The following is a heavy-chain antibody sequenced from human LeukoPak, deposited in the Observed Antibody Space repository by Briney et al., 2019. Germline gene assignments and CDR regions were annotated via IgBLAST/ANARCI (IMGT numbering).Heavy chain of an antibody. V-gene: IGHV3-7*01. D-gene: IGHD1-26*01. Sequence: GSLRLSRAASGSTLEGYWMSWVRQAPGKGLERVANIKPEGSEENYVDSVKGRFTISRDNAKNSLSLQMNSLRADDTAVYYCVRDRGRASTDYWGQGTLVTVSS. CDR3: VRDRGRASTDY. CDR1: GSTLEGYW. J-gene: IGHJ4*02. CDR2: IKPEGSEE.